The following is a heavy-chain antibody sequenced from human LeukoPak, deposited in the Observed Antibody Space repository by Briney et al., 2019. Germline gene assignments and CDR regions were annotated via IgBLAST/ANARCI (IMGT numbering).Heavy chain of an antibody. V-gene: IGHV3-21*01. CDR1: GFTFSNYN. J-gene: IGHJ4*02. CDR2: ISSSTTFI. CDR3: TRITTAMDVDY. D-gene: IGHD5-18*01. Sequence: GGSLRLSCAASGFTFSNYNMNWVRQAPGKGLEWVSSISSSTTFIYYADSVKGRFTISRDNAKNSLYLQMSSLRAEDTAVYYCTRITTAMDVDYWGQGTLVTVSS.